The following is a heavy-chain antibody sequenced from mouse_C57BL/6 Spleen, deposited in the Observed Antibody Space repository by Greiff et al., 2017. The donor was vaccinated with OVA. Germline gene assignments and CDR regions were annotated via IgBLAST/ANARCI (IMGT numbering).Heavy chain of an antibody. CDR3: ARPYYDYDGLAH. CDR1: GYTFTSYG. Sequence: VQLQQSGAELARPGASVKLSCKASGYTFTSYGISWVKQRTGQGLEWIGEIYPRSGNTYYNEKFKGKATLTADKSSSPAYMELRSLTSEDSAVYFCARPYYDYDGLAHWGQETLGTVSA. J-gene: IGHJ3*01. D-gene: IGHD2-4*01. CDR2: IYPRSGNT. V-gene: IGHV1-81*01.